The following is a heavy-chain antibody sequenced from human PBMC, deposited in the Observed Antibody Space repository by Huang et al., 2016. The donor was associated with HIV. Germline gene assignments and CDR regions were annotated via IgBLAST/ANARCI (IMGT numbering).Heavy chain of an antibody. V-gene: IGHV1-69*01. CDR3: ARDRKYDNAWYWFDP. CDR1: GGTVSSYA. D-gene: IGHD1-1*01. J-gene: IGHJ5*02. Sequence: QVQLVQAGAEVKKPGSSVRVSCECSGGTVSSYASNWVRQAPGQGLEWMGGIIHIFGTPNYGQKVQGRGTITADESTSTAYMELSSLRSDDTAVYYCARDRKYDNAWYWFDPWGQGTLVTVSS. CDR2: IIHIFGTP.